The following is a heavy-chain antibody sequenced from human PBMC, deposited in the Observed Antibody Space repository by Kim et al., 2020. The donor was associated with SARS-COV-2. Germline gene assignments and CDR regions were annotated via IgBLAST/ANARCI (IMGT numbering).Heavy chain of an antibody. J-gene: IGHJ4*02. CDR2: ISYDGSNK. CDR1: GFTFSSYA. V-gene: IGHV3-30-3*01. D-gene: IGHD6-19*01. Sequence: GGSLRLSCAASGFTFSSYAMHWVRQAPGKGLEWVAVISYDGSNKYYADSVKGRFTISRDNSKNTLYLQMNSLRAEDTAVYYCAAHPGIAVAGTVYWGQGT. CDR3: AAHPGIAVAGTVY.